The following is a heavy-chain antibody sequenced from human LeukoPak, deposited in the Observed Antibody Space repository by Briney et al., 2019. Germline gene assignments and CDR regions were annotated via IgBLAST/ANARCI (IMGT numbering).Heavy chain of an antibody. D-gene: IGHD6-13*01. V-gene: IGHV3-21*01. J-gene: IGHJ4*02. CDR2: ISSSSSYI. Sequence: GGSLRLSCAASGFTFSSYSMNWVRQAPGKGLEWVSSISSSSSYIYYADSVKGRFTISRDNAKNSLYLQMNSLRAEDTAVYYCARDVAPRLYSSSCLDYWGQGTLVTVSS. CDR1: GFTFSSYS. CDR3: ARDVAPRLYSSSCLDY.